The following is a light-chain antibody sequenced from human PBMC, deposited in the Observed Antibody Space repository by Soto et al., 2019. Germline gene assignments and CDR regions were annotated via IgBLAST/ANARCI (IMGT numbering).Light chain of an antibody. Sequence: EIVLTQSPATLSLSPGERATLSCVASRVVSTNYLAWYQQKPGLAPRLLIYDASNRATGIPARFSGSGSGTDFTLTISSLEPEDFAVYYCQQRSNWPPITFGQGTRLEI. CDR2: DAS. J-gene: IGKJ5*01. V-gene: IGKV3-11*01. CDR1: RVVSTNY. CDR3: QQRSNWPPIT.